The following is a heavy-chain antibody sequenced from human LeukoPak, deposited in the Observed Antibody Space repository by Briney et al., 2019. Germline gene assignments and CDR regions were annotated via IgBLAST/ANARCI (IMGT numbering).Heavy chain of an antibody. CDR3: ARVGYYYDSSGST. D-gene: IGHD3-22*01. CDR2: IIPIFGTA. Sequence: SVKVSCKASGGTFSSYAISWARQAPGQGLEWMGGIIPIFGTANYAQKFQGRVTITTDESTSTAYMELSSLRSEDTAVYYCARVGYYYDSSGSTWGQGTLVTVSS. CDR1: GGTFSSYA. V-gene: IGHV1-69*05. J-gene: IGHJ5*02.